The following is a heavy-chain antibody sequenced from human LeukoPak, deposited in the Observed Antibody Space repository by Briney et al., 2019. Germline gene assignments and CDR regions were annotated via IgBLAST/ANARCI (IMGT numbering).Heavy chain of an antibody. V-gene: IGHV4-59*01. J-gene: IGHJ5*02. D-gene: IGHD2-2*01. CDR2: IYYSGST. CDR3: AREVPLAAAPYNWFDP. CDR1: GGSISSYY. Sequence: SETLSLTCTVSGGSISSYYWSWIRQPPGKGLEWIGYIYYSGSTNYNPSLKSRVTISVDTSKNQFSLKLSSVTAADTAVYYCAREVPLAAAPYNWFDPWGQGTLVTVSS.